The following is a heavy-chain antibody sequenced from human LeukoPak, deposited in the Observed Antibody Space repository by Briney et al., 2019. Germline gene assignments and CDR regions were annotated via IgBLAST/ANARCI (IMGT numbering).Heavy chain of an antibody. CDR1: GFTFSSYS. V-gene: IGHV3-64*01. CDR3: ARWGGRYPFDY. Sequence: TGGSLRLSCAASGFTFSSYSMHWVRQAPGKGLEYVSAITSNGGRTYYANSVKGRFTISRDNSKNTLYLQMGSLRGEDMAVYYCARWGGRYPFDYWGQGTLVTVSS. D-gene: IGHD3-16*02. CDR2: ITSNGGRT. J-gene: IGHJ4*02.